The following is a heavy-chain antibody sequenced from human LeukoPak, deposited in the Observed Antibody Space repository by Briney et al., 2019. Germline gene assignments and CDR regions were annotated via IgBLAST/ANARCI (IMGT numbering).Heavy chain of an antibody. Sequence: GGSLRLSCAASGFTFSSHWMSWVRQAPGKGLEWVANIKQHGSENYYVDSVKGRFTISRDDAKNSLYLQMNSLRAEDTAVYFCTTETNWYFDLWGRGTLVTVSS. CDR1: GFTFSSHW. J-gene: IGHJ2*01. V-gene: IGHV3-7*05. D-gene: IGHD1-1*01. CDR3: TTETNWYFDL. CDR2: IKQHGSEN.